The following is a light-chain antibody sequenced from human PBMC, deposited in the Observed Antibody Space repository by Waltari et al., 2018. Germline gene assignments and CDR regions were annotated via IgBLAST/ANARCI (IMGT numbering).Light chain of an antibody. CDR3: AAWDDSLNAVV. CDR2: HNN. CDR1: SSNIGGNT. J-gene: IGLJ2*01. V-gene: IGLV1-44*01. Sequence: QSVLTQPPSASGTPGQRVTISCSGSSSNIGGNTVNWYHQLPGAAPKLLIYHNNQRPSGVPDRFSGSKSGTSASLAISSLQSEDEAHYYCAAWDDSLNAVVFGGGTKLTVL.